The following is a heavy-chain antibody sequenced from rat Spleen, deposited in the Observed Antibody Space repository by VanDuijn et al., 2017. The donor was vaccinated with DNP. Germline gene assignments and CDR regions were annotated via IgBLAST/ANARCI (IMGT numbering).Heavy chain of an antibody. CDR3: PRLGERLFDY. Sequence: EVQLVESGGDLVQPGRSLKLSCVASGFTFNNYWMIWIRQVPGKGLEWVASITSSGGTTYYPDSVKGRFTISRDNANRTLYLQMDSLRSDDTATYYCPRLGERLFDYWGQGTLVTVSS. D-gene: IGHD5-1*01. V-gene: IGHV5-31*01. J-gene: IGHJ3*01. CDR2: ITSSGGTT. CDR1: GFTFNNYW.